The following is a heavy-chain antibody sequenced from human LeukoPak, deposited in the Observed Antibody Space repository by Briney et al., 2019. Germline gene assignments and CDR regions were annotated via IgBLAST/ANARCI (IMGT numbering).Heavy chain of an antibody. CDR1: GFTFSPHS. CDR3: ARSVEGSFDY. D-gene: IGHD6-19*01. V-gene: IGHV3-48*01. Sequence: GGSLRLSCATSGFTFSPHSINWVRQAPGKGLEWISYINAHRTTYYADSVEGRFTISRDNAENSAYLQLNSLRVEDTAMYYCARSVEGSFDYWGQGTLVTVSS. J-gene: IGHJ4*02. CDR2: INAHRTT.